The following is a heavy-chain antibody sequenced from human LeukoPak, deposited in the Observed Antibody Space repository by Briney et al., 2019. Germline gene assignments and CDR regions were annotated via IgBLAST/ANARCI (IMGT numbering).Heavy chain of an antibody. J-gene: IGHJ4*02. CDR1: GFIFSNYY. Sequence: PASALRPSSSASGFIFSNYYMSGIRQPPRGGLEWGSYNSSNSSYTNYADSVKGRFTISRDNAKNSLYLQMNSLRAEDTAVYYCARRGPPWYDILTGTIAGPFDYWGQGTLVTVSS. D-gene: IGHD3-9*01. V-gene: IGHV3-11*03. CDR2: NSSNSSYT. CDR3: ARRGPPWYDILTGTIAGPFDY.